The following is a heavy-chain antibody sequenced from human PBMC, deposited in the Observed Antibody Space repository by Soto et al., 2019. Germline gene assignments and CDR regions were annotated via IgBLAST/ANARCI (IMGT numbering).Heavy chain of an antibody. J-gene: IGHJ5*02. V-gene: IGHV4-30-2*01. Sequence: SETLSLTCSVSGGSVSSGGYSWSWIRQAPGKGLEWIGFISPSGSPAYNPSLKSRVSISVDTSKNQISLELSSVTAADTAVYYCTRGVLAWGQGNMVTVSS. D-gene: IGHD2-8*01. CDR3: TRGVLA. CDR1: GGSVSSGGYS. CDR2: ISPSGSP.